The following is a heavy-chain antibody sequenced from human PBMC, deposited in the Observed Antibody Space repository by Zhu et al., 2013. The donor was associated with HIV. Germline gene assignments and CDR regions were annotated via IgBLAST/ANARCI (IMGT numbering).Heavy chain of an antibody. CDR2: IIPIFGTA. J-gene: IGHJ3*02. Sequence: QVQLVQSGAEVKKPGSSVKVSCKASGGTFSSYAISWVRQAPGQGLEWMGGIIPIFGTANYAQKFQGRVTITADESTSTAYMELSSLRSEDTAVYYCARTLRGGYNWNYGSFDIWGQGTSGHRLF. D-gene: IGHD1-7*01. CDR3: ARTLRGGYNWNYGSFDI. CDR1: GGTFSSYA. V-gene: IGHV1-69*01.